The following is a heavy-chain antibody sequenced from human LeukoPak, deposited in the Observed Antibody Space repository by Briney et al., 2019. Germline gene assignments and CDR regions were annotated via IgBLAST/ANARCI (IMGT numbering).Heavy chain of an antibody. CDR2: ISYDGSNK. V-gene: IGHV3-30-3*01. CDR1: GFTFSSYA. J-gene: IGHJ4*02. Sequence: PGGSLRLSCAASGFTFSSYAMHWVRQAPGKGLEWVAVISYDGSNKYYADSVKGRFTISRDNSKNTLYLQMNSLRAEDTAVYYCARPLRPFAEGALCYFDYWGQGTLVTVSS. CDR3: ARPLRPFAEGALCYFDY. D-gene: IGHD1-14*01.